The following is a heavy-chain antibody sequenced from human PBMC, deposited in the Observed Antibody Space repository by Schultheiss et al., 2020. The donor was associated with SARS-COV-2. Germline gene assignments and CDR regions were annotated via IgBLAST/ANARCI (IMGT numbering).Heavy chain of an antibody. CDR2: IYYSGST. CDR1: GGSISSSSYY. CDR3: ARLGAVPIGNWFDP. J-gene: IGHJ5*02. D-gene: IGHD2-2*01. Sequence: SETLSLTCTVSGGSISSSSYYWSWIRQPPGKGLEWIGSIYYSGSTYYNPSLKSRVTISVDTSKNQFSLKLSSVTAADTAVYYCARLGAVPIGNWFDPWGQGTLVTVSS. V-gene: IGHV4-39*07.